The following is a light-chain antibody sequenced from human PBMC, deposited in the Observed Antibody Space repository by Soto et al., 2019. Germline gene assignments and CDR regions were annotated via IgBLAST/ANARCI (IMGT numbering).Light chain of an antibody. Sequence: EIVMTQSPATLSVSPGERATLSCRASQSVSSNLAWYQQKPGQAPRLLIYGASTRATGIPARFSGSGSGTEFTLTVSNLQSEDFAVYYCQQYNNWPPGATFGPGTKVDIK. V-gene: IGKV3-15*01. J-gene: IGKJ3*01. CDR2: GAS. CDR1: QSVSSN. CDR3: QQYNNWPPGAT.